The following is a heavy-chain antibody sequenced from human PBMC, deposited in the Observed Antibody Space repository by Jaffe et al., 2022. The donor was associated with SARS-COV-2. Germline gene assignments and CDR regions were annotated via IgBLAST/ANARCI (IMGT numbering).Heavy chain of an antibody. V-gene: IGHV4-4*02. J-gene: IGHJ4*02. CDR2: IYHSGST. CDR3: ARVGMQQLGSRGNPLDY. D-gene: IGHD6-13*01. CDR1: GGSISSSNW. Sequence: QVQLQESGPGLVKPSGTLSLTCAVSGGSISSSNWWSWVRQPPGKGLEWIGEIYHSGSTNYNPSLKSRVTISVDKSKNQFSLKLSSVTAADTAVYYCARVGMQQLGSRGNPLDYWGQGTLVTVSS.